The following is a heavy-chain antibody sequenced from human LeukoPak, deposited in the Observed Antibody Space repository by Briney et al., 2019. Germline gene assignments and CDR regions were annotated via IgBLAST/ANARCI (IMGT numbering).Heavy chain of an antibody. V-gene: IGHV4-4*02. J-gene: IGHJ2*01. Sequence: SETLSLPCAVSSGSIRRRNWWSRVRPPPGKGLEWIGEIYHSGSTNYNPSLKSRVTISVDKSKSQFSLKLSSVTAADTAVYYCARGRTSLLWGRGTLVTVSS. CDR1: SGSIRRRNW. D-gene: IGHD2-2*01. CDR3: ARGRTSLL. CDR2: IYHSGST.